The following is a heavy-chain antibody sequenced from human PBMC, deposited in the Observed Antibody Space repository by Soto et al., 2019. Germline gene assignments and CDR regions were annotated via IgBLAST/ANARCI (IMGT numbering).Heavy chain of an antibody. CDR2: INHSGST. J-gene: IGHJ6*02. V-gene: IGHV4-34*01. D-gene: IGHD3-10*01. CDR1: GGSFSGYY. CDR3: ARGPYYYDSGGYYYYYGMDV. Sequence: KPSETLSLTCAVYGGSFSGYYWSWIRQPPGKGLEWIGEINHSGSTNYNPSLKSRVTISVDTSKNQFSLKLSSVTAADTAVYYCARGPYYYDSGGYYYYYGMDVWGQGTTVTVSS.